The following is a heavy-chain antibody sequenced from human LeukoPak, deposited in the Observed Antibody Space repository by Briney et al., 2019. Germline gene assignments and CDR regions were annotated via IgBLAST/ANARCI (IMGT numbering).Heavy chain of an antibody. D-gene: IGHD3-16*02. CDR2: INHGGST. Sequence: PSETLSLTCAVYGGSFSGYYWSWIRQPPGKGLEWIGEINHGGSTNYNPSLKSRVTISLDTSKNQFSLKLSSVTAADTAVYYCARGFEYYDYVWGSYRRLSSYYFDYWGQGTLVTVSS. J-gene: IGHJ4*02. V-gene: IGHV4-34*01. CDR3: ARGFEYYDYVWGSYRRLSSYYFDY. CDR1: GGSFSGYY.